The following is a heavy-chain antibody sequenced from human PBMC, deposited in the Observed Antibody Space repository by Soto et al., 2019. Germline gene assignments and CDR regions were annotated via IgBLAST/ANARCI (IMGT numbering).Heavy chain of an antibody. V-gene: IGHV5-10-1*03. CDR1: GYSFSKYW. CDR3: ARDTMVARSYYFDF. CDR2: IDPSDSYT. J-gene: IGHJ4*02. D-gene: IGHD5-12*01. Sequence: EVQLVQSGAGVKKPGESLKISCRASGYSFSKYWISWVRQVPGKGLEWLGRIDPSDSYTNYSPAFQGHVTMSVDKSISTASLHWGSLKASDTAIYYCARDTMVARSYYFDFWGQGTLVAVSS.